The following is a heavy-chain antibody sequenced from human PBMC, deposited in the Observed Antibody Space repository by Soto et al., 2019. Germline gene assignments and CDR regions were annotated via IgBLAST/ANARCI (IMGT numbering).Heavy chain of an antibody. CDR2: INWADDK. D-gene: IGHD3-3*01. CDR3: AARVLRTVFGLVMATAIYFDY. J-gene: IGHJ4*02. V-gene: IGHV2-5*02. CDR1: GFSLTTSGVG. Sequence: QITLNEPVPRPVNPSQTLTLTCTFSGFSLTTSGVGVGWIRQSPGQALEWLALINWADDKRYSPSRKSRLTITKDTSENQVVLTIAGLDPAVTGTYYCAARVLRTVFGLVMATAIYFDYWGQGTTVGVSS.